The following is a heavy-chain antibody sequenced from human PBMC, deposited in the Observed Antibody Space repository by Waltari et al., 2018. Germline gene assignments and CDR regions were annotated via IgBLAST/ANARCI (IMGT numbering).Heavy chain of an antibody. D-gene: IGHD3-10*01. CDR1: GYSISSGYY. CDR3: ARAPYYYGSGSYTWFDP. Sequence: QVQLQESGPGLVKPSETLSLTCAVSGYSISSGYYWGWIRQPPGKGLEWIGSIYHSGSTFYNPSLKGRVTISVDTSKNPFSLKLSSVTAADTAVYYCARAPYYYGSGSYTWFDPWGQGTLVTVSS. J-gene: IGHJ5*02. CDR2: IYHSGST. V-gene: IGHV4-38-2*01.